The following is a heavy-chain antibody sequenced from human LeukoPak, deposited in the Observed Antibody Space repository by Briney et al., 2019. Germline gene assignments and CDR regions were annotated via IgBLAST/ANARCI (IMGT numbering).Heavy chain of an antibody. V-gene: IGHV3-21*04. J-gene: IGHJ4*02. Sequence: GGSLRLSCAASGFTFSSYSMNWVRQAPGKVLEWVSSISSSSSYIYYADSVKGRFTISRDNSKNTLYLQMNSLRAEDTAIYYCAKDYADIVVVPDAILDYWGQGTLVTVSS. CDR1: GFTFSSYS. CDR2: ISSSSSYI. D-gene: IGHD2-2*01. CDR3: AKDYADIVVVPDAILDY.